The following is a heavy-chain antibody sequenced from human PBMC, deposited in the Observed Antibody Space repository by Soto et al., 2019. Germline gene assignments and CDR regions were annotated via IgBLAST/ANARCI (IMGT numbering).Heavy chain of an antibody. V-gene: IGHV1-46*03. J-gene: IGHJ5*02. CDR2: INPSGGST. CDR3: ARGGCSGGSCYPHNWFDP. Sequence: GASVKVSCKASGYTFTSYYMHWVRQAPGQGLEWMGIINPSGGSTSYAQKFQGRVTMTRDTSTSTVYMELSSLRSEDTAVYYCARGGCSGGSCYPHNWFDPWAREPWSPSPQ. CDR1: GYTFTSYY. D-gene: IGHD2-15*01.